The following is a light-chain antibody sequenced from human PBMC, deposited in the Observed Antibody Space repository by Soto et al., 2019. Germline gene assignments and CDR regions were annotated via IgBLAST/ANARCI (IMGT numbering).Light chain of an antibody. CDR1: QSVSSSY. J-gene: IGKJ4*01. CDR2: GAS. Sequence: EIVLTQSPGTLSLSPGERATLSCRASQSVSSSYLAWYQQKPGQAPRLLIYGASSRATGIPDRFSGSGSGTDFTLTISRLEPVYFAVYYCQQYGSSPLTFGGGTMVDMK. CDR3: QQYGSSPLT. V-gene: IGKV3-20*01.